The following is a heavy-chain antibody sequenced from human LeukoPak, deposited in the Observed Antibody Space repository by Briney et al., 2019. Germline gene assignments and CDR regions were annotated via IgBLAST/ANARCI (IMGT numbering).Heavy chain of an antibody. J-gene: IGHJ4*02. CDR3: ARGPSAYPKCFDY. CDR2: TWYDGSNK. CDR1: GFNFSSFV. Sequence: GRSLRLSCAASGFNFSSFVMHCVRQAPGKGLEWVAVTWYDGSNKYYADSVKGRFTISRDNSKNTLYLQMNSLRAEDTAVYYCARGPSAYPKCFDYWGQGTLVTVSS. D-gene: IGHD5-12*01. V-gene: IGHV3-33*01.